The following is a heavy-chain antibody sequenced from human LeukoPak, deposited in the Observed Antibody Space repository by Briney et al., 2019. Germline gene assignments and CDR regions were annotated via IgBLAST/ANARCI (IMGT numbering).Heavy chain of an antibody. J-gene: IGHJ6*02. CDR1: GYTFTGYG. Sequence: ASVKVSCKASGYTFTGYGISWVRQAPGQGLEWMGWISAYNGNTNYAQKLQGRVTMTTDTSTSTAYMELRSLRSDDTAVYYCARDDEGWDQNRGDYYCGMDVWGQGTTVTVSS. CDR3: ARDDEGWDQNRGDYYCGMDV. V-gene: IGHV1-18*01. D-gene: IGHD1-14*01. CDR2: ISAYNGNT.